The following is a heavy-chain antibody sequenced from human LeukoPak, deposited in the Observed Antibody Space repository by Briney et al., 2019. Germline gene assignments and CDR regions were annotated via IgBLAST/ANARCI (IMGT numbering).Heavy chain of an antibody. D-gene: IGHD6-6*01. CDR3: AVRSSSSPFYYYYYMDV. Sequence: PSETLSLTCTVSGGSISSYYWSWIRQPPGKGLEWIGYIYYSGSTNYNPSLKSRVTISVDTSKNQFSLKLSSVTAADTAVYYCAVRSSSSPFYYYYYMDVWGKGITVTVSS. CDR1: GGSISSYY. V-gene: IGHV4-59*08. J-gene: IGHJ6*03. CDR2: IYYSGST.